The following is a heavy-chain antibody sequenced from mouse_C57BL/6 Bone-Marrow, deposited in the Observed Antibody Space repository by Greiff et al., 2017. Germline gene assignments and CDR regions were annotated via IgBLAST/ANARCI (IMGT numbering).Heavy chain of an antibody. D-gene: IGHD2-5*01. CDR1: GYTFTDYE. Sequence: VQLVESGAELVRPGASVTLSCKASGYTFTDYEMHWVKQTPVHGLEWIGAIDPETGGTAYNQKFKGKAILTADKSSSTAYMELRSLTSEDSAVYYCASPLIVTTPMDYWGQGSSVTVSS. CDR2: IDPETGGT. V-gene: IGHV1-15*01. J-gene: IGHJ4*01. CDR3: ASPLIVTTPMDY.